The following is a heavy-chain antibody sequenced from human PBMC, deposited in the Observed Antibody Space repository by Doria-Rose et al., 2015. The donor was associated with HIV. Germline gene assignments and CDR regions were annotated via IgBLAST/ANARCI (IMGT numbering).Heavy chain of an antibody. Sequence: SGPVLVKPTGTLTLTCTVSGVSLSSPGMGVSWIRQPPGKALEWLANIFSDDDRSYKTSLKSRLTISRGTSKSQVVLTMTDMDPVDTATYYCARIKSSRWYHKYYFDFWGQGTLVIVSA. V-gene: IGHV2-26*01. CDR3: ARIKSSRWYHKYYFDF. CDR1: GVSLSSPGMG. D-gene: IGHD6-13*01. J-gene: IGHJ4*02. CDR2: IFSDDDR.